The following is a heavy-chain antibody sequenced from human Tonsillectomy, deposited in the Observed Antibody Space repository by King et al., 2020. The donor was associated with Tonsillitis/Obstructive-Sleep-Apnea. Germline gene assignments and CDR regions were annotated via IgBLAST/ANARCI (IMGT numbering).Heavy chain of an antibody. CDR1: GYTLTELS. CDR2: FDPEDGET. D-gene: IGHD4-11*01. J-gene: IGHJ6*02. V-gene: IGHV1-24*01. CDR3: ARLGLFMPTVPNLRPGYYYPGMDV. Sequence: QLVQSGAEVKKPGASVKVSCKVSGYTLTELSMHWVRQAPGKGLEWMGGFDPEDGETIYTQKFQGRVTMTEDTSTDTAYMELSRLRSEDTAVYYCARLGLFMPTVPNLRPGYYYPGMDVWGQGTTVTVSS.